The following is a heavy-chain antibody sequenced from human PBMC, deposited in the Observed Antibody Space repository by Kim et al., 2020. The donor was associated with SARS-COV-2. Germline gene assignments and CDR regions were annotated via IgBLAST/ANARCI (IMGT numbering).Heavy chain of an antibody. CDR2: ISWNSGSI. D-gene: IGHD6-13*01. CDR1: GFTFDDYA. J-gene: IGHJ6*02. V-gene: IGHV3-9*01. CDR3: AKESSSRALDPYYYYYGMDV. Sequence: GGSLRLSCAASGFTFDDYAMHWVRQAPGKGLEWVSGISWNSGSIGYADSVKGRFTISRDNAKNSLYLQMNSLRAEDTALYYCAKESSSRALDPYYYYYGMDVWGQGTTVTVSS.